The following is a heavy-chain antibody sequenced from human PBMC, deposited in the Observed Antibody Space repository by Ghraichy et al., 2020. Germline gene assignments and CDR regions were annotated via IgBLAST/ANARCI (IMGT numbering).Heavy chain of an antibody. D-gene: IGHD5-12*01. CDR2: INPSGGST. Sequence: ASVKVSCKASGYTFTSYYMHWVRQAPGQGLEWMGIINPSGGSTSYAQKFQGRVTMTRDTSTSTVYMELSSLRSEDTAVYYCARGSKGYSGYDFSQAEGIWGQGTLVTVSS. V-gene: IGHV1-46*03. CDR3: ARGSKGYSGYDFSQAEGI. J-gene: IGHJ4*02. CDR1: GYTFTSYY.